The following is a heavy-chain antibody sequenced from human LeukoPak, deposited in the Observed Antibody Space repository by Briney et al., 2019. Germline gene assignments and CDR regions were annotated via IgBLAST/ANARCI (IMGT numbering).Heavy chain of an antibody. Sequence: SETLSLTCTVSGGSISSDDYYWRWIRQPPGKGLEWIGYIYYTGRTYYGPSLKSRVTISIDTSKNQFSLKLTSVTAADTAVYYCARDKRSYDFWSGYSGNDAFDIWGQGTMVTVSS. CDR2: IYYTGRT. V-gene: IGHV4-30-4*01. J-gene: IGHJ3*02. CDR1: GGSISSDDYY. CDR3: ARDKRSYDFWSGYSGNDAFDI. D-gene: IGHD3-3*01.